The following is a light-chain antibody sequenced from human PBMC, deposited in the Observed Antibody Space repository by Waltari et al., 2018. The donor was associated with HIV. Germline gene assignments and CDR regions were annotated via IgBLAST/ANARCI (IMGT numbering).Light chain of an antibody. CDR2: AAS. CDR3: QQSYSTLPIT. Sequence: DIQMTQSPSSLCASVGDRVTITCRASQSISSYLNWYQQKPGKAPKLLIYAASSLQSGVPSRFSGRGSGTDFTLTISSLQPEDFATYYCQQSYSTLPITFGQGTRLEIK. J-gene: IGKJ5*01. CDR1: QSISSY. V-gene: IGKV1-39*01.